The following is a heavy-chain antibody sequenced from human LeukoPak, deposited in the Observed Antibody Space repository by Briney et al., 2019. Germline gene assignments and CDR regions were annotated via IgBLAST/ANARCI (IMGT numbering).Heavy chain of an antibody. CDR2: TYYRSKWKT. Sequence: SQTLSLTCVISGDSVSSNSACWNWIRQSPSSGLEWLGRTYYRSKWKTDYAPSARGRITINPATSKNQFSLQLNSVTPDDTAVYYCTRKGGGAEAAFDYWGQGTLVTVSS. CDR3: TRKGGGAEAAFDY. CDR1: GDSVSSNSAC. J-gene: IGHJ4*02. D-gene: IGHD6-19*01. V-gene: IGHV6-1*01.